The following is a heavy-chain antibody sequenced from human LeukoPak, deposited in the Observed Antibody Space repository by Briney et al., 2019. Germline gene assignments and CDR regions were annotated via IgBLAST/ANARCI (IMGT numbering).Heavy chain of an antibody. D-gene: IGHD5-24*01. J-gene: IGHJ4*02. CDR3: VKDRREGYNGPDH. CDR2: ISKDESQK. Sequence: GGSLRLSCVGSGFAFSDFGLHWVRQAPGKGLEWVTLISKDESQKYYVGSVKGRFAISRDNSKNTLYLDMNSLRGEDTAVYFCVKDRREGYNGPDHWGQGTLVAVSS. CDR1: GFAFSDFG. V-gene: IGHV3-30*18.